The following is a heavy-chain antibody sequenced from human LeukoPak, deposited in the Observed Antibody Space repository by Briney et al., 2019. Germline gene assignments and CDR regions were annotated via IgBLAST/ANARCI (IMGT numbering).Heavy chain of an antibody. CDR2: ISGSGGST. Sequence: GRSLRLSCAASGFTFSNYAMSWVRQAPGKGLEWVSAISGSGGSTYYADSVKGRVTISRDNSKNTLYLQMNSLSTEDTAVYYCAKGGSSGWYDAFDIWGQGTMVTVSS. CDR1: GFTFSNYA. V-gene: IGHV3-23*01. D-gene: IGHD6-19*01. J-gene: IGHJ3*02. CDR3: AKGGSSGWYDAFDI.